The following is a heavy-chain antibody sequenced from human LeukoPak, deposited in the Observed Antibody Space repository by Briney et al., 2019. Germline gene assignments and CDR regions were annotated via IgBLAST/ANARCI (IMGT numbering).Heavy chain of an antibody. D-gene: IGHD2-2*01. J-gene: IGHJ6*03. CDR2: IYHSGST. CDR1: GGSISSSNW. V-gene: IGHV4-4*02. CDR3: ARGDIVVVPAAMGSYYYYMDV. Sequence: SGTLSLTCAVSGGSISSSNWWSWVRQPPGKGLEWIGEIYHSGSTNYNPSLKSRVTISVDTSKNQFSLKLSSVTAADTAVYYCARGDIVVVPAAMGSYYYYMDVWGKGTTVTVSS.